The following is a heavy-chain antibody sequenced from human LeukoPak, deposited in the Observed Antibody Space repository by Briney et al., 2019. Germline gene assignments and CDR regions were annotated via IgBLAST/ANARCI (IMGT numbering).Heavy chain of an antibody. Sequence: GGSLRLSCAASGFTFSRYWMHWVRQAPGKGLVWVSRINGDGSTTSYADSVKGGFTISRDNAKNMMYLQMNSLRAEDTAVYYCARDLRIAAAGRGVGYWGQGTLVTVSS. D-gene: IGHD6-13*01. V-gene: IGHV3-74*01. CDR2: INGDGSTT. J-gene: IGHJ4*02. CDR1: GFTFSRYW. CDR3: ARDLRIAAAGRGVGY.